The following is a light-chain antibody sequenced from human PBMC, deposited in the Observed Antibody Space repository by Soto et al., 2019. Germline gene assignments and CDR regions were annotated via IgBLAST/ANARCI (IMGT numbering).Light chain of an antibody. Sequence: EIVLTQSPGPLSLSPGERATLSCRASQSVSSSFLAWYQQKPGQAPRLLIYGASSRATGIPDRFSGSGSGTDFPLTISRLEPEDFAVYYCQQYGSSRTWTFGQGTKVEIK. J-gene: IGKJ1*01. V-gene: IGKV3-20*01. CDR2: GAS. CDR1: QSVSSSF. CDR3: QQYGSSRTWT.